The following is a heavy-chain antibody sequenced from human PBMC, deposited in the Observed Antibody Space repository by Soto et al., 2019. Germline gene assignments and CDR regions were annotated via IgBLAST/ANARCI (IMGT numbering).Heavy chain of an antibody. CDR3: ASFYDSSGYGFAGLFDY. V-gene: IGHV4-39*01. D-gene: IGHD3-22*01. J-gene: IGHJ4*02. CDR1: GDSITSSNYY. CDR2: IYYDGST. Sequence: SDTLSLTCIVSGDSITSSNYYWGWIRQPPGKGLECIGNIYYDGSTHYNPSLKSRVTISVDTSKNQFSLKLSSVTAADTAVYYCASFYDSSGYGFAGLFDYWGQGTLVTVSS.